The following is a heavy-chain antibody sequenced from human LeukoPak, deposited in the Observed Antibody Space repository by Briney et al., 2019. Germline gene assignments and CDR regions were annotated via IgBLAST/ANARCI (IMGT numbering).Heavy chain of an antibody. Sequence: GESLKISCKGFGYNFTTYWIGWVRQMPGKGLDWIGIIYPGDSDTRYSPSFQGQVTISADKSISTAYLQWSSLKASDTAMYYCARQGRSRGDYWGQGTLVTVSS. CDR1: GYNFTTYW. CDR3: ARQGRSRGDY. CDR2: IYPGDSDT. V-gene: IGHV5-51*01. J-gene: IGHJ4*02. D-gene: IGHD2-15*01.